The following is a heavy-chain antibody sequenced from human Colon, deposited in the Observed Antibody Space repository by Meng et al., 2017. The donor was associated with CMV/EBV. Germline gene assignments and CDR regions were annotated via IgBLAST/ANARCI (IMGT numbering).Heavy chain of an antibody. CDR1: GFTFSDSA. CDR2: IRSKANNHAT. J-gene: IGHJ4*02. V-gene: IGHV3-73*01. CDR3: SRLQDIVVTVAADY. Sequence: GESLEISCAASGFTFSDSAIHWVRQASGKGLEWIGRIRSKANNHATAYIASVMGRFTVSRDDSKNTAYLEMNNLRTEDTAIYFCSRLQDIVVTVAADYWGQGTLVTVSS. D-gene: IGHD2-15*01.